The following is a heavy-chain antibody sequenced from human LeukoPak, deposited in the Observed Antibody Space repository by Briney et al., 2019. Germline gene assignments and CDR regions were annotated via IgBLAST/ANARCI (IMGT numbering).Heavy chain of an antibody. J-gene: IGHJ5*02. CDR2: IYTSGST. Sequence: PSETLSLTCTVSGGSISSGSYYWSWFRQPAEKGLEWIGRIYTSGSTYYNPSLKSRVTISVDTSKNQFSLKLSSVTAADTAVYYCVRGTVTTRRLFDPWGQGTLVTVSS. CDR1: GGSISSGSYY. CDR3: VRGTVTTRRLFDP. V-gene: IGHV4-61*02. D-gene: IGHD4-17*01.